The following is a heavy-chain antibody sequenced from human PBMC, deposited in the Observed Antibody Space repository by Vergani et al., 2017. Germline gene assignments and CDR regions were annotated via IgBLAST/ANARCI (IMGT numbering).Heavy chain of an antibody. CDR3: ARLGVGATIDY. CDR1: GGSISSSSYY. V-gene: IGHV4-39*01. J-gene: IGHJ4*02. D-gene: IGHD1-26*01. CDR2: IYYSGST. Sequence: QLQLQESGPGLVKPSETLSLTCTVSGGSISSSSYYWGWIRQPPGKGLEWIGSIYYSGSTYYNPSLKSRGTISVDTSKNQFSLKLSSVTAADTAVYYCARLGVGATIDYWGQGTLVTVSS.